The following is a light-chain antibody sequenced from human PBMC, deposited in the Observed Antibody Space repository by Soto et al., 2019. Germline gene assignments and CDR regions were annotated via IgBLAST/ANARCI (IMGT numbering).Light chain of an antibody. CDR2: DAS. CDR1: QSSTHW. CDR3: QDYNIYSEA. V-gene: IGKV1-5*01. Sequence: DIRMSMSAATLSASVGYSSIITCRASQSSTHWLAWYQQNPGTAPTLLIYDASSLESGVPSRFSGSGSGTEFTLTISSLQPDDVTTYYCQDYNIYSEAFGQGTKV. J-gene: IGKJ1*01.